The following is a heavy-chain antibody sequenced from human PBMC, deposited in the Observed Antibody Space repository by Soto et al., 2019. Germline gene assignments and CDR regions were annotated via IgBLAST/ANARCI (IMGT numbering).Heavy chain of an antibody. J-gene: IGHJ4*02. Sequence: PGESLKICCNGSGYSFTSYWISWVRQMPGKGLEWMGKLDPSGSHTNYSPTFKGHVTFSADESISTAYLQWSSLKASDTAMYYCARIHVDSSGSYLPGNYLGQGTLVTVS. CDR2: LDPSGSHT. V-gene: IGHV5-10-1*01. CDR3: ARIHVDSSGSYLPGNY. CDR1: GYSFTSYW. D-gene: IGHD6-19*01.